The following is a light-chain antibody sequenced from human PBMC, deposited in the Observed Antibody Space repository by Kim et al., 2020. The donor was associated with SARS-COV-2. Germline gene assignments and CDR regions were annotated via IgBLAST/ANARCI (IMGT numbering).Light chain of an antibody. CDR3: SSYTSSSTLV. V-gene: IGLV2-14*04. CDR1: SSDVGGYNY. CDR2: DVS. J-gene: IGLJ2*01. Sequence: GQSITISCTGTSSDVGGYNYVSWYQQHPGKAPKVMIYDVSKRPSGVSNRFSGSKSGNTASLTISGLQAEDEANYYCSSYTSSSTLVFGGGTKVTVL.